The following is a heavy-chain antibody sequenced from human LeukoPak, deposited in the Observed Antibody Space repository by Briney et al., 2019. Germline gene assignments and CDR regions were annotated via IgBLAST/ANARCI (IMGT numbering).Heavy chain of an antibody. CDR3: SRESGAFCPFGY. J-gene: IGHJ4*02. D-gene: IGHD1-26*01. CDR2: VSLTGET. CDR1: GXXXXXTNX. V-gene: IGHV4-4*02. Sequence: SETLSLTCGVXGXXXXXTNXXXXXXXXRXXGLXXIGEVSLTGETKYNPSLNGRVTMSLDGSRNQLSLTLTSVTAADTAIYYCSRESGAFCPFGYWGQGTLVIVPP.